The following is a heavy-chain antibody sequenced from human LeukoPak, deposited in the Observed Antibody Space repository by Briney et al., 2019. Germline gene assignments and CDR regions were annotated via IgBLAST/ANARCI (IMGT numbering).Heavy chain of an antibody. CDR1: GFAFSSFA. CDR2: INGGGNTT. D-gene: IGHD6-19*01. Sequence: GGSLRLSCAASGFAFSSFAMGWVRQSPGKGLEWLSTINGGGNTTFCSDSVKGRFTISRDNSKNTLYLHMDSLRPDDTAMYYCTKELHVAVAVADYYYFYMDVWGRGTAVTVSS. J-gene: IGHJ6*03. CDR3: TKELHVAVAVADYYYFYMDV. V-gene: IGHV3-23*01.